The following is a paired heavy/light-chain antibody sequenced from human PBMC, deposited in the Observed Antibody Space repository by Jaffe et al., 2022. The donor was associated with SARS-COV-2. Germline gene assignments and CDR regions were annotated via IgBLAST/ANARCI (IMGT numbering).Heavy chain of an antibody. CDR1: GSTFGAWW. CDR2: INPDGSRT. Sequence: EVLLAESGGNLVQPGGSLRLSCAASGSTFGAWWMFWVRQAPGKGLEWVANINPDGSRTNYVDSVRGRFTISRDNAKNSLYLQMDNLRAEDTAVYYCVRISNHWFDSWGRGTLVTVSS. CDR3: VRISNHWFDS. J-gene: IGHJ5*01. V-gene: IGHV3-7*03.
Light chain of an antibody. CDR2: DAS. CDR3: QQRSNYWT. CDR1: QSVSNY. Sequence: EIVLTQSPATLSLSPGERATLSCRASQSVSNYLGWYQHKPGQAPRLLIYDASNRATGIPARFSGSGSGTDFTLTISSLEPEDFAVYYCQQRSNYWTFGQGSKVEVK. J-gene: IGKJ1*01. V-gene: IGKV3-11*01.